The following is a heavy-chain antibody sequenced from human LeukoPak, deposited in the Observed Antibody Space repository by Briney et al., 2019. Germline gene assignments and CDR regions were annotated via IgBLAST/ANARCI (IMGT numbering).Heavy chain of an antibody. CDR3: AREYNWNYISGWFDP. CDR2: IYYSGST. V-gene: IGHV4-59*05. Sequence: GSLRLSCAASGFTFSSYSMNWVRQAPGKGLEWFGSIYYSGSTYYNPSLKSRVTISVDTSKNQFSLKLSSVTAADTAVYYCAREYNWNYISGWFDPWGQGTLVTVSS. D-gene: IGHD1-7*01. CDR1: GFTFSSYSMN. J-gene: IGHJ5*02.